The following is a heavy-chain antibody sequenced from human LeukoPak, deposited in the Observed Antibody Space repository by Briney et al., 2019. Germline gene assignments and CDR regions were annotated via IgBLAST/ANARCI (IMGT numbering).Heavy chain of an antibody. CDR2: IIPIFGTA. J-gene: IGHJ5*02. CDR3: AREEYSSGWYWFDP. CDR1: GGTFSSYA. Sequence: SVKVSCKASGGTFSSYAISWVRQAPGRGLEWMRGIIPIFGTANYAQKFQGRVTITTDESTSTAYMGLSSLRSEDTAVYYCAREEYSSGWYWFDPWGQGTPVTVSS. D-gene: IGHD6-19*01. V-gene: IGHV1-69*05.